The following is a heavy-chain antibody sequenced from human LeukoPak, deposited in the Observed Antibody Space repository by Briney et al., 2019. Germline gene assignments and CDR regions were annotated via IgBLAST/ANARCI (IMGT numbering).Heavy chain of an antibody. CDR3: ARDRGNKY. Sequence: SETLSLTCSVSGYSISSGYYWGWIRQPPGKGLEWIGSVFHSGITYYKPSLKSRVTISVDTSKNQFSLKLSSVTAADTAVYYCARDRGNKYWGQGTLVTVSS. J-gene: IGHJ4*02. CDR2: VFHSGIT. D-gene: IGHD3-10*01. V-gene: IGHV4-38-2*02. CDR1: GYSISSGYY.